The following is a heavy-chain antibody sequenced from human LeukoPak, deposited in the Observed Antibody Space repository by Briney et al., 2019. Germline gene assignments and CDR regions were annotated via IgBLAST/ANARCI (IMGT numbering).Heavy chain of an antibody. CDR2: IYSGGST. V-gene: IGHV3-66*02. Sequence: GGSLRLSCAASGFTVSSNFMTWVRQAPGKGLEWVSVIYSGGSTYYADSVKGRFTISRDNSKNTLYLQMNSLRAEDTAVYYCAKDFEYRQQLAHFDYWGQGTLVTVSS. J-gene: IGHJ4*02. CDR3: AKDFEYRQQLAHFDY. CDR1: GFTVSSNF. D-gene: IGHD6-13*01.